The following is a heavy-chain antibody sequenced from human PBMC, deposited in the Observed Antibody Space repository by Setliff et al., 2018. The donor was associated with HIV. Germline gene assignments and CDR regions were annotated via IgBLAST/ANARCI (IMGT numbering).Heavy chain of an antibody. D-gene: IGHD2-2*01. J-gene: IGHJ4*02. Sequence: SSETLSLTCTVSGGSISSGSYYWSWIRQPAGKGLEWIGRIYTSGNTNYNPSLKSRVTISADTSKNQFSLKLSSVTAADTAVYYCARLMPNWDYFDYWGQGTQVTVSS. CDR3: ARLMPNWDYFDY. CDR1: GGSISSGSYY. CDR2: IYTSGNT. V-gene: IGHV4-61*02.